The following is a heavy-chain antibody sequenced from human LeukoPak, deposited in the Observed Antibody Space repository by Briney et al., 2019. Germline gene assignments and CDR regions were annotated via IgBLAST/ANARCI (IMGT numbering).Heavy chain of an antibody. V-gene: IGHV4-31*03. CDR2: IYYSGST. CDR3: ARFSSSWYYYYYGMDV. D-gene: IGHD6-13*01. CDR1: GGSISSGGYC. J-gene: IGHJ6*02. Sequence: SETLSLTCTVSGGSISSGGYCWSWIRQHPGTGLEWIGYIYYSGSTYYNPSLKSRVTISVDTSKNQFSLKLSSVTAADTAVYYCARFSSSWYYYYYGMDVWGQGTTVTVSS.